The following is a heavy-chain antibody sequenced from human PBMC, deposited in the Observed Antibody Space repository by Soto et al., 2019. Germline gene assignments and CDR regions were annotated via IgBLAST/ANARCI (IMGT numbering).Heavy chain of an antibody. Sequence: PGESLKISCQGSGYRFTSSWIGWVRQMPGKGLEWLGNVYPSDSDVRYSPSFEGRVTISADNSINTAYLHLLNLKASDTAIYYCTKGATSPFDFWGQGTLVTVSS. V-gene: IGHV5-51*01. J-gene: IGHJ4*02. CDR2: VYPSDSDV. CDR1: GYRFTSSW. CDR3: TKGATSPFDF. D-gene: IGHD3-16*01.